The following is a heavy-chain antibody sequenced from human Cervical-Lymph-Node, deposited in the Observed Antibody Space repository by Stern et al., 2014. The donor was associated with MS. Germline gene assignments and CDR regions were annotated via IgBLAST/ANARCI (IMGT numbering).Heavy chain of an antibody. CDR1: GYTFTDYY. CDR3: AGGSGTAYDLRGDY. CDR2: INPNSGGP. D-gene: IGHD3-3*01. Sequence: QVQLLESGAEVRAPGASMKVSCKASGYTFTDYYLHWVRQAPGQGLEWLGWINPNSGGPNYAQNFQGRVTMTRDTSISTAYMELRWLGSADTAVYYCAGGSGTAYDLRGDYWGQGTLVTVSS. V-gene: IGHV1-2*02. J-gene: IGHJ4*01.